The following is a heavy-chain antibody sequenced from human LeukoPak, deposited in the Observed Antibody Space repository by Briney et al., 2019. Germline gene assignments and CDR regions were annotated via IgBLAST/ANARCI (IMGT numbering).Heavy chain of an antibody. CDR3: ATPVTIFGVATLYYYGMDV. CDR1: GGTFISYA. Sequence: AVQVSCKASGGTFISYAISWVRQAPGQGLEWMGGIIPIFGTANYAQKFQGRVTITADESTSTAYMELSSLRCEDTAVYYCATPVTIFGVATLYYYGMDVWGQGTTVTVSS. J-gene: IGHJ6*02. CDR2: IIPIFGTA. V-gene: IGHV1-69*01. D-gene: IGHD3-3*01.